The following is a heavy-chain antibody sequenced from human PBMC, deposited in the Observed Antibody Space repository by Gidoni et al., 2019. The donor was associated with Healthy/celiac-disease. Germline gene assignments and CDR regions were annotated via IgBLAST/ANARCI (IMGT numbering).Heavy chain of an antibody. CDR2: IKSKTDGGTT. D-gene: IGHD3-22*01. CDR3: TTDWPGSYYDSSGYSETSDYFDY. CDR1: GFTFSNAW. J-gene: IGHJ4*02. Sequence: EVQLVESGGGLVKPGGSLRLSCAASGFTFSNAWMSWVRQAPGKGLEWVGRIKSKTDGGTTDYAAPVKGRFTISRDDSKNTLYLQMNSLKTEDTAVYYCTTDWPGSYYDSSGYSETSDYFDYWGQGTLVTVSS. V-gene: IGHV3-15*01.